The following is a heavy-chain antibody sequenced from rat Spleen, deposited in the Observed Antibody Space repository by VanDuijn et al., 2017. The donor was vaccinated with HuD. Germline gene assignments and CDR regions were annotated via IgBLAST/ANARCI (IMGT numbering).Heavy chain of an antibody. CDR1: GFSFGDYA. CDR3: AKDITSRDYWYFDF. J-gene: IGHJ1*01. CDR2: IIYDGSST. Sequence: EVQLVESDGDLVQPGRSLKLSCAASGFSFGDYAMAWVRQAPKKGLEWVATIIYDGSSTYYRDSVKGRFTISRDNAKSTLYLQMDSLRSEDTATYYCAKDITSRDYWYFDFWGPGTMVTVSS. V-gene: IGHV5-17*01. D-gene: IGHD1-1*01.